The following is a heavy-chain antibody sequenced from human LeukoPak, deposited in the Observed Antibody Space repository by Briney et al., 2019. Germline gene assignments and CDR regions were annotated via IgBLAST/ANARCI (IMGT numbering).Heavy chain of an antibody. V-gene: IGHV4-34*01. D-gene: IGHD6-19*01. CDR1: GGSFSGYY. CDR3: ARAVIGSGWFPFDY. CDR2: INHSGST. Sequence: SETLSLTCAVYGGSFSGYYWSWIRQPPGKGLEWIGEINHSGSTNYNPSLKSRVTISVDTSKNQFSLKLSSVTAADTAVYYCARAVIGSGWFPFDYWGQGTLVTVSS. J-gene: IGHJ4*02.